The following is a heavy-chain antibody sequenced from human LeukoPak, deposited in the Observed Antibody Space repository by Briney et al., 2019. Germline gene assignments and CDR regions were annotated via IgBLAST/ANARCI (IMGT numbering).Heavy chain of an antibody. Sequence: PSETLSLTCAVSGGSISSGGYSWSCIRQPAGKCLEWIGYIYHSGSTYYNPSRKSRVTISVDRSKNQFSLKLSSVTAADTAVYYCARRTQDIVVVPAALNPNSVDYFDYWGQGTLVTVSS. J-gene: IGHJ4*02. CDR3: ARRTQDIVVVPAALNPNSVDYFDY. CDR2: IYHSGST. CDR1: GGSISSGGYS. V-gene: IGHV4-30-2*01. D-gene: IGHD2-2*01.